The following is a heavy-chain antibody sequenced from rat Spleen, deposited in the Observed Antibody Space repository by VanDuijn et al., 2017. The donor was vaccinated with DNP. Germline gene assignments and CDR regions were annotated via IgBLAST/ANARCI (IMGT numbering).Heavy chain of an antibody. J-gene: IGHJ3*01. CDR3: ASKVFPYYSGSNWFTY. Sequence: EVQLVESDGGLVQPGRSLKLSCAASGFTFSDYYMAWVRQAPTKGLEWVATISYDGSSTYYRDSVKGRFTISRDNARSTHYLQINSLRSEDTATYYCASKVFPYYSGSNWFTYWGQGTLVTVSS. D-gene: IGHD1-1*01. V-gene: IGHV5-29*01. CDR1: GFTFSDYY. CDR2: ISYDGSST.